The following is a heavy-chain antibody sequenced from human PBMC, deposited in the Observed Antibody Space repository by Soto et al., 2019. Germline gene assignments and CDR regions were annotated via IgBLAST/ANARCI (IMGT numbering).Heavy chain of an antibody. CDR2: INPSGGST. CDR3: ARGVGWPSIAARREYFDY. Sequence: ASVKVSCKASGYTFTSYYMHWVRQAPGQGLEWMGIINPSGGSTSYAQKFQGRVTMTRDTSTSTVYMELSSLRSEDTAVYYCARGVGWPSIAARREYFDYWGQGTLVTVSS. J-gene: IGHJ4*02. CDR1: GYTFTSYY. D-gene: IGHD6-6*01. V-gene: IGHV1-46*01.